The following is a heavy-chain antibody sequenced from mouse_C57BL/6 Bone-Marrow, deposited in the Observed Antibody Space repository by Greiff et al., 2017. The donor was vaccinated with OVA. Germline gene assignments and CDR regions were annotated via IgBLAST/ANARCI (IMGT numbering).Heavy chain of an antibody. CDR2: ISDGGSYT. CDR1: GFTFSSYA. V-gene: IGHV5-4*01. CDR3: ARDRTGDY. J-gene: IGHJ2*01. Sequence: EVNLVESGGGLVKPGGSLKLSCAASGFTFSSYAMSWVRQTPEKRLEWVATISDGGSYTYYPDNVKGRFTISRDNAKNNLYLQMSHLKSEDTAMYYCARDRTGDYWGQGTTLTVSS.